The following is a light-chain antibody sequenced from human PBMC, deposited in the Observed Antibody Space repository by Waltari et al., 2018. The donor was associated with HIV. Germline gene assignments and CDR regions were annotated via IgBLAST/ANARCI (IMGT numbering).Light chain of an antibody. CDR1: QRISRW. CDR2: MAS. CDR3: QQYDSYLWT. Sequence: DIQMTQSPSTLSASVGDRVTITCRASQRISRWLAWYQQKPGKAPKLLISMASSLESGVPSRCSGSGSGTEFTLTISSLQPDDFATYYCQQYDSYLWTSGQGTKVGIK. J-gene: IGKJ1*01. V-gene: IGKV1-5*03.